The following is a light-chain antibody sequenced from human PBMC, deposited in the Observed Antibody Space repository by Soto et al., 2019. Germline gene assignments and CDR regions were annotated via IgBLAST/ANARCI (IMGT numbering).Light chain of an antibody. CDR1: QDISNY. CDR3: QQYDNLPLT. CDR2: DAS. Sequence: ISPTQSPSSMSASVGDRVTITCQASQDISNYLNWYQQKPGKAPKLLIYDASNLETGVPSRFSGSGSGTDFTFTISSLQPEDIATYYCQQYDNLPLTFGGGTKVDIK. J-gene: IGKJ4*01. V-gene: IGKV1-33*01.